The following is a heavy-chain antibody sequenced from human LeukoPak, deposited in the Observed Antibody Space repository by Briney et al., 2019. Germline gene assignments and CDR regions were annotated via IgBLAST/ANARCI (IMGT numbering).Heavy chain of an antibody. D-gene: IGHD6-19*01. CDR2: IYSSGST. CDR1: GGSINSYY. Sequence: PSETLSLTCTVSGGSINSYYWSWMRQPQGKGLGWIGHIYSSGSTNYSPSLKSRVTLSADTSKNQFSLRLSSVTAADTAVYYCARMGCIAVAGYWYFDLWGRGTLVTVSS. V-gene: IGHV4-59*01. CDR3: ARMGCIAVAGYWYFDL. J-gene: IGHJ2*01.